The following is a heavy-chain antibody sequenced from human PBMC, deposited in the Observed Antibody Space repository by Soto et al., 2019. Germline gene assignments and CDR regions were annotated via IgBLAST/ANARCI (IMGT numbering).Heavy chain of an antibody. CDR3: ARDGYSGRSDGFDI. Sequence: QMQLVESGGGVVQPGRSLRLSCAASGFTFSAYTMHWVRQAPGKGLEWVAVISYDGSSERYTDPVKGRFTVPRDNPKSTLYLQMNSLRAEDTATYYCARDGYSGRSDGFDIWGQGTMVTVSS. D-gene: IGHD1-26*01. CDR2: ISYDGSSE. J-gene: IGHJ3*02. CDR1: GFTFSAYT. V-gene: IGHV3-30*14.